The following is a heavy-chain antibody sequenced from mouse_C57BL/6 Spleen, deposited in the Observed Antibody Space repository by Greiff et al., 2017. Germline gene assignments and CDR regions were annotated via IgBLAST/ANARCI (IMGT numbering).Heavy chain of an antibody. CDR1: GYTFTSYW. CDR2: IHPNSGST. Sequence: QVQLQQSGAELVKPGASVKLSCKASGYTFTSYWMHWVKQRPGQGLEWIGMIHPNSGSTNYNEKFKSKATLTVDKSSSTAYMQLSSLTSEDSAVYYCARDYGSSTADYWYFDVWGTGTTVTVSS. J-gene: IGHJ1*03. D-gene: IGHD1-1*01. V-gene: IGHV1-64*01. CDR3: ARDYGSSTADYWYFDV.